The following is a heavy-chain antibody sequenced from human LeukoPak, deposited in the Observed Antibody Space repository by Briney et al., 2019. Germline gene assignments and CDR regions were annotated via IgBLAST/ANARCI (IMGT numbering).Heavy chain of an antibody. D-gene: IGHD2-2*01. V-gene: IGHV3-21*01. CDR3: ARDRGWTGYCSSTSCQEFDY. CDR1: GFTFSSYS. CDR2: ISSSSSYI. Sequence: GGSLRLSCAASGFTFSSYSMNWVRQAPGKGLEWVSSISSSSSYIYYADSVKGRFTISRDNAKNSLCLQMNSLRAEDTAVYYCARDRGWTGYCSSTSCQEFDYWGQGTLVTVSS. J-gene: IGHJ4*02.